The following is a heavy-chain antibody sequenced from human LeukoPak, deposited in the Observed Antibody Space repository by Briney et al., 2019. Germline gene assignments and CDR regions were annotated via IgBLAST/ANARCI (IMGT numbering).Heavy chain of an antibody. V-gene: IGHV1-3*01. CDR1: GYSFSTYT. CDR2: INAGNGNT. CDR3: AREIDRDDYNRSFDY. J-gene: IGHJ4*02. Sequence: GASVKVSCKASGYSFSTYTMNWVRQAPGQRLEWMGWINAGNGNTKYSQKFQGRVTITRDTSASTAYMEMRSLRSEDTAVYYCAREIDRDDYNRSFDYWGQGTLVTVSS. D-gene: IGHD5-24*01.